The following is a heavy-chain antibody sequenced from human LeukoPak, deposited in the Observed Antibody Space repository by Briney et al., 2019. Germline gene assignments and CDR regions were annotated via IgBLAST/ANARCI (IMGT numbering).Heavy chain of an antibody. Sequence: SETLSLTCIVSGGSISSYYWSWIRQPPGKGLEWIGYIYYSGSTNYNPSLKSRVTISVDTSKNQFSLKLSSVTAADMAVYYCARVEVDYYYYGMDVWGQGTTVTVSS. V-gene: IGHV4-59*01. J-gene: IGHJ6*02. CDR3: ARVEVDYYYYGMDV. CDR1: GGSISSYY. CDR2: IYYSGST.